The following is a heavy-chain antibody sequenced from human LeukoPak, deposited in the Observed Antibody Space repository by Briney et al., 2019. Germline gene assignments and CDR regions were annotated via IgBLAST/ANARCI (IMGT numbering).Heavy chain of an antibody. CDR2: IYYSGST. V-gene: IGHV4-39*01. Sequence: GSLRLSCAASGFTFSSYAMSWVRQPPGKGLEWIGSIYYSGSTYYNPSLKSRVTISVDTSKNQFSLKLSSVTAADTAVYYCAGIAAAAYAFDIWGQGTMVTVSS. J-gene: IGHJ3*02. CDR1: GFTFSSYA. D-gene: IGHD6-13*01. CDR3: AGIAAAAYAFDI.